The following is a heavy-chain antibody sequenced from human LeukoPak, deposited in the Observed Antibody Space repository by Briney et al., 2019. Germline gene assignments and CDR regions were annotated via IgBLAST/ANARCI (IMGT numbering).Heavy chain of an antibody. J-gene: IGHJ3*02. CDR1: GFTVSTNY. CDR2: IYSGGST. CDR3: ARVQGETLPTNAFDI. Sequence: GGSLRLSCAASGFTVSTNYMSWVRQAPGKGLEWVSVIYSGGSTYYADSVKGRFIISRDNSKNTLYLQMNSLRAEDTAVYYCARVQGETLPTNAFDIWGQGTMVTVSS. D-gene: IGHD5-12*01. V-gene: IGHV3-66*01.